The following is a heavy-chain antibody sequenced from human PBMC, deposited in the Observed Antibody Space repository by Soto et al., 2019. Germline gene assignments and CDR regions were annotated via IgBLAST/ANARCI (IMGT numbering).Heavy chain of an antibody. V-gene: IGHV3-7*05. Sequence: EVQLVESGGGVVQPGGSLRLSCAASGFTFSNYWMSWVRQAPGKGLEWVANIRHDEGEKHYAYSVRGRFSISRDNAQNSLYLHVNSLVVEDTAAYSCVRDGSRTWQPSFDLWGQGTLLTVSS. CDR2: IRHDEGEK. D-gene: IGHD1-26*01. CDR3: VRDGSRTWQPSFDL. J-gene: IGHJ4*02. CDR1: GFTFSNYW.